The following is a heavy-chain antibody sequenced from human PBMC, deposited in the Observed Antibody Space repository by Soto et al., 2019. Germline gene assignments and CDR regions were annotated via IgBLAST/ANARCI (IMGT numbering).Heavy chain of an antibody. V-gene: IGHV1-18*01. CDR3: ARDLVGSGPFDY. CDR1: GYTFTSYG. CDR2: ISGYNGNT. J-gene: IGHJ4*02. Sequence: QVQLVQSGAEVKKPGASVKVSCKASGYTFTSYGISWVRQAPGQGLEWMGWISGYNGNTHDAQKLQGRVTMTTDSSASTAYMGLRSLRSDDTAVYYWARDLVGSGPFDYWGQGTLVTVSS. D-gene: IGHD3-10*01.